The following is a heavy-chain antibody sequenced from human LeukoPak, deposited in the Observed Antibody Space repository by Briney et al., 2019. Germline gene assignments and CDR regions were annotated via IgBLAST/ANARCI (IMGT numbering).Heavy chain of an antibody. V-gene: IGHV4-34*01. J-gene: IGHJ6*03. CDR1: GGSFSGYY. Sequence: PSETLSLTCAVYGGSFSGYYWSWIRQPPGKGVEWVGEMNHSGSTNYNPSLKSRVTISVDTSKNRFSLKLSSVTAADTAVYYCARAGPPITMVRGYRYYYYMDVWGKGTTVTVSS. D-gene: IGHD3-10*01. CDR3: ARAGPPITMVRGYRYYYYMDV. CDR2: MNHSGST.